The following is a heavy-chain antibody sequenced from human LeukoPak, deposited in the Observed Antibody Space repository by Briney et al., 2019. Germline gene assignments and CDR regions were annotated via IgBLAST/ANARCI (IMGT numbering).Heavy chain of an antibody. CDR2: INPSGGST. J-gene: IGHJ6*02. CDR1: GYTFTSHY. D-gene: IGHD4-17*01. CDR3: ARDHRHRQTVTHYYYYYGMDV. Sequence: ASVKVSCKASGYTFTSHYMHWVRQAPGQGLEWMGIINPSGGSTSYAQKFQGRVTMTRDTSTSTVYMELSSLRSEDTAVYYCARDHRHRQTVTHYYYYYGMDVWGQGTTVTVSS. V-gene: IGHV1-46*01.